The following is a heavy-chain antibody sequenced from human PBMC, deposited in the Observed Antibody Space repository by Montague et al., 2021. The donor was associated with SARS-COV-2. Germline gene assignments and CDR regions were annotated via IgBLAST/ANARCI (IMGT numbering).Heavy chain of an antibody. CDR3: ARDGADYSFAYYHEMDV. D-gene: IGHD5-12*01. J-gene: IGHJ6*02. CDR1: GASVRTYY. V-gene: IGHV4-4*07. Sequence: SETLSLTCTVSGASVRTYYWSWIRQSAGKRLEWMGRLYTSGSTYYNHPFKSRVTMSLDTSKNLFSLNLSSMTAADTAVYYCARDGADYSFAYYHEMDVWGQGIAVTVSS. CDR2: LYTSGST.